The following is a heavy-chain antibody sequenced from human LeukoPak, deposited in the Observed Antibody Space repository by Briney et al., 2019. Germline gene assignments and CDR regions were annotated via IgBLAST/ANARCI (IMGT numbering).Heavy chain of an antibody. CDR1: GGSISSYY. D-gene: IGHD1-26*01. Sequence: SETLSLTCTVSGGSISSYYWSWIRQPPGKGLECIGYIFYSGSTNYNPPLKSRVTISVDTSKNQFSLKLSSVTAADTAVYYCAKGPVSAIVGATTLDYWGQGTLVTVSS. V-gene: IGHV4-59*01. CDR2: IFYSGST. J-gene: IGHJ4*02. CDR3: AKGPVSAIVGATTLDY.